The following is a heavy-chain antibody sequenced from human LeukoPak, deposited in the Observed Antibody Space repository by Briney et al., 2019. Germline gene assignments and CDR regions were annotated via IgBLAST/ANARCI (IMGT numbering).Heavy chain of an antibody. Sequence: PGGSLRLSCAASGFTISSNYLSWVRQAPGKGLVWLSALHSGGHTFYADSVRGRFTISRDISKNTLYLQMNDLGAEDTALYYCVRGLSGVSSWYFDLWGRGTLVSVSS. J-gene: IGHJ2*01. CDR1: GFTISSNY. CDR3: VRGLSGVSSWYFDL. CDR2: LHSGGHT. V-gene: IGHV3-53*01. D-gene: IGHD7-27*01.